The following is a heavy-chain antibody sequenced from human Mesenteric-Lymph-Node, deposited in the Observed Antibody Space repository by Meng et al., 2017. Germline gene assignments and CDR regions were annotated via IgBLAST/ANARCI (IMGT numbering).Heavy chain of an antibody. J-gene: IGHJ4*02. CDR1: GYTFTGYH. V-gene: IGHV1-2*06. CDR2: INPDGGGT. CDR3: ARVRKIAAAFDY. D-gene: IGHD6-13*01. Sequence: ASVKVSCKASGYTFTGYHMHWVRQAPGQGLEWMGRINPDGGGTKYPQKFQGRVTMTRDTSISTAYMELSRLRSDDTAVYYCARVRKIAAAFDYWGQGTLVTVSS.